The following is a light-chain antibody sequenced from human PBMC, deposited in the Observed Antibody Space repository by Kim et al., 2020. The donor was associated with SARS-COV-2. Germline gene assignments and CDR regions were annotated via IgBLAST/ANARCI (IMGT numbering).Light chain of an antibody. CDR1: SLRSYY. V-gene: IGLV3-19*01. CDR3: NSRDSSGNHVV. Sequence: SSALTQDPAVSVALGQTVRITCQGDSLRSYYASWYQQKPGQAPVLVIYGKNNRPSGIPDRFSGSSSGNTASLTITGAQAEDEADYYCNSRDSSGNHVVFGGVTQLTVL. J-gene: IGLJ2*01. CDR2: GKN.